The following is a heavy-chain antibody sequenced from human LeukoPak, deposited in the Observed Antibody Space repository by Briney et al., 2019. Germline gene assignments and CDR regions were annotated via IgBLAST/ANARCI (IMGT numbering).Heavy chain of an antibody. V-gene: IGHV4-39*01. CDR3: ASPAAGPYNWFDP. CDR1: GGSISSSSYY. Sequence: SETLSLTCTVSGGSISSSSYYWGWIRQPPGKGLEWIGSIYYSGSTYYNPSLKSRVTISVDTSENQFSLKLSSVTAADTAAYYCASPAAGPYNWFDPWGQGTLVTVSS. D-gene: IGHD6-13*01. CDR2: IYYSGST. J-gene: IGHJ5*02.